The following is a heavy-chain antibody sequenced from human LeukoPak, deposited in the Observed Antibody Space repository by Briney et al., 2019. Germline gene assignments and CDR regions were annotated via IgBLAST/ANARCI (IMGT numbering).Heavy chain of an antibody. CDR2: IYYSGST. D-gene: IGHD3-3*01. CDR1: GGSISSYY. CDR3: ARGDVGYYDFWSGYPRAFDY. V-gene: IGHV4-59*01. J-gene: IGHJ4*02. Sequence: SETLSLTCTVSGGSISSYYWSWIRQPPGKGLEWIGYIYYSGSTNYNPSLKSRVTISVDTSKNQFSLKLSSVTAADTAVYYCARGDVGYYDFWSGYPRAFDYWGKGTLVTVSS.